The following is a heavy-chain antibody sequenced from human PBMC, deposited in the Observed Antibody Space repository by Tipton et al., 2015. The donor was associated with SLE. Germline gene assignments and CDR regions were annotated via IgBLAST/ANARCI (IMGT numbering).Heavy chain of an antibody. CDR3: ARNLADTFDF. CDR1: GFTFSDYY. Sequence: SLRLSCAASGFTFSDYYMNWIRQAPGKGLEWISYISSSGSTIYYADSVKGRFTISRDNAKNSLHLQMNSLTAGDTAVYYCARNLADTFDFWGQGTQVTVSS. V-gene: IGHV3-11*04. J-gene: IGHJ4*02. CDR2: ISSSGSTI.